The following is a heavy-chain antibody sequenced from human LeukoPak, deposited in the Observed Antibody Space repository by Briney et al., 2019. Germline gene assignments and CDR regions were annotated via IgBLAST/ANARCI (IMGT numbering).Heavy chain of an antibody. CDR1: GFTLSNYW. Sequence: GGSLRLSCAASGFTLSNYWMSWVRQAPGKGLEWVANIKQDESEKYYVDSVKGRFTISRGNAKNSLYLQMNSLRAEDTAVYYCASVKGSGSSSWYSRYYFDYWGQGTLVTVSS. J-gene: IGHJ4*02. CDR3: ASVKGSGSSSWYSRYYFDY. CDR2: IKQDESEK. V-gene: IGHV3-7*03. D-gene: IGHD6-13*01.